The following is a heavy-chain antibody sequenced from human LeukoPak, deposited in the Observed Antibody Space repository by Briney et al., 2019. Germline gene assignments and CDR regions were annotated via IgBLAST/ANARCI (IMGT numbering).Heavy chain of an antibody. CDR3: ARQVWSTGFLDY. J-gene: IGHJ4*02. D-gene: IGHD2-8*02. Sequence: PSETLSLTCAVSGGSISSGGYSWSWIRQPPGKGLEWVGYIYHSGSTYYNPSLKSRVTISLDTSKNQFSLKLTSVTAADTAVYYCARQVWSTGFLDYWGQGSLVTVSS. CDR1: GGSISSGGYS. V-gene: IGHV4-30-2*01. CDR2: IYHSGST.